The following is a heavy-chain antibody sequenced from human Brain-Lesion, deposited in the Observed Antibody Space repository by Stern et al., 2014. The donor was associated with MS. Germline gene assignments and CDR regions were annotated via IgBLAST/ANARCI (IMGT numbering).Heavy chain of an antibody. CDR1: GYIFTGYY. Sequence: QLVQSGAEVKKPGASVKVSCKTSGYIFTGYYIHWVRQAPGQGLEWMAWINPNTGGTKYEQKFQGRVTMSRDTSISTAYVELSSLTSDDTAVYYCARDQRGITIFGVVTDYYYLGMDVWGQATTVTVSS. D-gene: IGHD3-3*01. CDR3: ARDQRGITIFGVVTDYYYLGMDV. V-gene: IGHV1-2*02. CDR2: INPNTGGT. J-gene: IGHJ6*02.